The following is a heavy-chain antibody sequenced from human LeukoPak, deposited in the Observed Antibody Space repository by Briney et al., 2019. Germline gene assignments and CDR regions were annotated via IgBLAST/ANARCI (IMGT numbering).Heavy chain of an antibody. CDR3: ARDAYCTNGVCRYSGRDY. V-gene: IGHV1-18*01. CDR1: GYTFTSYG. D-gene: IGHD2-8*01. Sequence: GASVKVSCKASGYTFTSYGISWVRRAPGQGLEWMGWISAYNGNTNYAQKLQGRVTMTTDTSTSTAYMELRSLRSDDTAVYYCARDAYCTNGVCRYSGRDYWGQGTLVTVSS. J-gene: IGHJ4*02. CDR2: ISAYNGNT.